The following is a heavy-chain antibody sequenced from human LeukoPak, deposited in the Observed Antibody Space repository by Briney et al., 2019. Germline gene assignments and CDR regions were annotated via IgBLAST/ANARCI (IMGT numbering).Heavy chain of an antibody. CDR1: GGSFSGYY. Sequence: SETLSLTCAVYGGSFSGYYWSWIRQPPGKGLEWIGEINHSGSTNYNPSLKSRVTISVDTSKNQFSLKLSSVTAADTAVYYCARGRSQQLSYFDYWGQGTLVTASS. D-gene: IGHD6-13*01. CDR3: ARGRSQQLSYFDY. J-gene: IGHJ4*02. V-gene: IGHV4-34*01. CDR2: INHSGST.